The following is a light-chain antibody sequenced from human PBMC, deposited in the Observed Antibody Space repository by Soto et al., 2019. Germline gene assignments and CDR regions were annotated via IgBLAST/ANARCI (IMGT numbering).Light chain of an antibody. J-gene: IGKJ5*01. V-gene: IGKV3-15*01. CDR3: QHDQDWRIT. CDR2: DAS. CDR1: QSIRDN. Sequence: EIVLTQSPATLSVSPGERATLSCRASQSIRDNLAWYQQKPGQTPRLLISDASTRATTIPARFSGSGSGTEFTLTINRMQSEDFSVYYCQHDQDWRITFGQGTRMEIK.